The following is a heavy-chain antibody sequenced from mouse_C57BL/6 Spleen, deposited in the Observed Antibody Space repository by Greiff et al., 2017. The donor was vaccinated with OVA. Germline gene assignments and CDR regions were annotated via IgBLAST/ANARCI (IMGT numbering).Heavy chain of an antibody. CDR1: GYTFTGYW. V-gene: IGHV1-9*01. CDR3: AREGDYYGSSFIAY. CDR2: ILPGSGST. J-gene: IGHJ3*01. D-gene: IGHD1-1*01. Sequence: QVQLQQSGAELMKPGASVKLSCKATGYTFTGYWIEWVKQRPGHGLEWIGEILPGSGSTNYNEKFKGKATFTADTASNTAYMQLSSLTTVDSAIYYCAREGDYYGSSFIAYWGQGTLVTVSA.